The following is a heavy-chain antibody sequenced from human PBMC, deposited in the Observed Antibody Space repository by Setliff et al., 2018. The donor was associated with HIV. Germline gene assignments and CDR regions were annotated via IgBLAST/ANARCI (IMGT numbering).Heavy chain of an antibody. J-gene: IGHJ1*01. CDR1: GYTFTSYA. Sequence: ASVKVSCKASGYTFTSYAMHWVRQAPGQRLEWMGWINAGNGNTKYSQKFQGRVTMTRNTPISTAYMELSSLRSEDTAVYFCATVYNYGFSKYFRYWGQGTLVTVSS. V-gene: IGHV1-3*01. CDR2: INAGNGNT. CDR3: ATVYNYGFSKYFRY. D-gene: IGHD5-18*01.